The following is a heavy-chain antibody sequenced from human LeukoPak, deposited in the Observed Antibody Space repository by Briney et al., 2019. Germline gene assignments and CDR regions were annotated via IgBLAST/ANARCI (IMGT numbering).Heavy chain of an antibody. D-gene: IGHD5-12*01. CDR3: ARDPESYSGYDFDF. CDR2: IWYAGSNK. Sequence: GGSLRLSCVASGFIFNSDGMHWVRQAPGKGLEWVAGIWYAGSNKYYADSVEGRFTISRDNSKNTLYLQMNSLRAEDTAVYYCARDPESYSGYDFDFWGQGTLATVSS. J-gene: IGHJ4*02. V-gene: IGHV3-33*01. CDR1: GFIFNSDG.